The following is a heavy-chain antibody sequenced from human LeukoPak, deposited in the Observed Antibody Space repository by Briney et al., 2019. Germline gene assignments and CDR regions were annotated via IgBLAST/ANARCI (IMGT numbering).Heavy chain of an antibody. CDR2: ISAYNGNT. J-gene: IGHJ4*02. V-gene: IGHV1-18*01. D-gene: IGHD3-3*01. CDR3: ARGNKYYDFWSGYEASYYFDY. CDR1: GYTLTSYG. Sequence: ASVKVSCKASGYTLTSYGISWVRQAPGQGLEWMGWISAYNGNTNYAQKFQGRVTITRNTSISTAYMELSSLRSEDTAVYYCARGNKYYDFWSGYEASYYFDYWGQGTLVTVSS.